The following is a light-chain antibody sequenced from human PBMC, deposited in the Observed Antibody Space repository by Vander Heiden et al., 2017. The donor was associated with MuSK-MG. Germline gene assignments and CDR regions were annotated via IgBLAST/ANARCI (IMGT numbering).Light chain of an antibody. CDR1: QSVSSTY. CDR3: QQDGSSPRT. J-gene: IGKJ1*01. V-gene: IGKV3-20*01. Sequence: IVLTQSPGTLSLSPGERATLSCRASQSVSSTYLAWYQHKPGQAPRLLIYGASSRATGIPDRFSGTGSGTEFTLTINRLEPEDFAVYYCQQDGSSPRTFGQGTKVEIK. CDR2: GAS.